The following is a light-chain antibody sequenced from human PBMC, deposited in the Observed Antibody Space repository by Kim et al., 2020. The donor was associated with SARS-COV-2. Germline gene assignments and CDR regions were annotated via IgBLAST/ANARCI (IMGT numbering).Light chain of an antibody. Sequence: PWQSITFSCNATTSDVGAYHYVSWFQQHPGKAPKLIIYDFTKRPSGLSNRFSGSKSGNTASLTISGLQAEDEADYYCSSYTSTSAVFGTGTKVTVL. CDR1: TSDVGAYHY. J-gene: IGLJ1*01. CDR3: SSYTSTSAV. CDR2: DFT. V-gene: IGLV2-14*03.